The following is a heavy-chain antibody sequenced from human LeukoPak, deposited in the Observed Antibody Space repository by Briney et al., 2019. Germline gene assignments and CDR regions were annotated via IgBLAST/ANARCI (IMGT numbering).Heavy chain of an antibody. Sequence: SETLSLTCTVSGGSISSYYWSWIRQPPGKGLEWIGYIYYSGSTNYNPSLKSRVTISVDTSKNQFSLKLSSVTAADTAVYYCARGYYDFWSGYYTVGYYYMDVWGKGTTVTVSS. CDR1: GGSISSYY. D-gene: IGHD3-3*01. CDR3: ARGYYDFWSGYYTVGYYYMDV. CDR2: IYYSGST. J-gene: IGHJ6*03. V-gene: IGHV4-59*01.